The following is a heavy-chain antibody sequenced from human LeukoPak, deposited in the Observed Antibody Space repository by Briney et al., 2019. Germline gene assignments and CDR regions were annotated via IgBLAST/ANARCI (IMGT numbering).Heavy chain of an antibody. Sequence: GASVKVSCEASGYTFTGYYMHWVRQAPGQGLEWMGWLNPNSGGTNYAQKFQGRVTMTRDTSISTAYMELSRLRSDDTAVYYCARVRIAVAGKYYLDCWGQGTLVTVSS. J-gene: IGHJ4*02. V-gene: IGHV1-2*02. CDR3: ARVRIAVAGKYYLDC. D-gene: IGHD6-19*01. CDR2: LNPNSGGT. CDR1: GYTFTGYY.